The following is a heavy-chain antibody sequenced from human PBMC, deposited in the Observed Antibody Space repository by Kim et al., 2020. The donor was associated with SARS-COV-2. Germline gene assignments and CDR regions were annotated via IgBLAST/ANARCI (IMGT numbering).Heavy chain of an antibody. Sequence: GGSLRLSCAASGFTFSSYWMKWVRQAPGKGLEWVANIKEDGSEQYYVDSVKGRLTISRDNAKNSLYLQMHSLRAEDTAVYYCARGQAGAFDYRGKGTPVTGSS. J-gene: IGHJ4*02. V-gene: IGHV3-7*01. CDR2: IKEDGSEQ. CDR3: ARGQAGAFDY. D-gene: IGHD6-13*01. CDR1: GFTFSSYW.